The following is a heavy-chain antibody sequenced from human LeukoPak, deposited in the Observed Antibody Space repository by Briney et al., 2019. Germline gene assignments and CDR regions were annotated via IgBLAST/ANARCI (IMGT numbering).Heavy chain of an antibody. CDR3: AKEAPLCSSTSCYGPNWFDP. D-gene: IGHD2-2*01. CDR2: IRYDGSNK. CDR1: GFTFSSYG. Sequence: GGSLRLSCAASGFTFSSYGIHWVRQAPGKGLEGVAFIRYDGSNKYYADSVKGRFTISRDNSKNTLYLQMNSLRAEDTAVYYCAKEAPLCSSTSCYGPNWFDPWGQGTLVTVSS. V-gene: IGHV3-30*02. J-gene: IGHJ5*02.